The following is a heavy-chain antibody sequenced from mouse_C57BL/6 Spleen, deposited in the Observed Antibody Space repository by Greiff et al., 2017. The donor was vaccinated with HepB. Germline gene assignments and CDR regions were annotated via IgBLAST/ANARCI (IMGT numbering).Heavy chain of an antibody. J-gene: IGHJ2*01. D-gene: IGHD1-1*01. CDR1: GYTFTSYW. CDR2: IHPNSGST. Sequence: QVQLQQPGAELVKPGASVKLSCKASGYTFTSYWMHWVKQRPGQGLEWIGMIHPNSGSTNYNEKFKSKATLTVDKSSSTAYMQLSSLTSEDSAVYYCARGGTVVATPYFDYWGQGTTLTVSS. CDR3: ARGGTVVATPYFDY. V-gene: IGHV1-64*01.